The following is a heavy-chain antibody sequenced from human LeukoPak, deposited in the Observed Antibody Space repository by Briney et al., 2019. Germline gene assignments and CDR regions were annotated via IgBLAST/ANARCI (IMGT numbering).Heavy chain of an antibody. J-gene: IGHJ3*02. CDR2: IYHSGST. CDR3: ASGGVLLSYAFDI. CDR1: GYSISSAYY. V-gene: IGHV4-38-2*01. Sequence: SETLSLTCSVSGYSISSAYYWGWIRQPPGKGLEWIGSIYHSGSTYYNTSLKSRVTISLDTSKNQFSLKLSSVTAADTAVYYCASGGVLLSYAFDIWGQGTMVTVSS. D-gene: IGHD3-10*02.